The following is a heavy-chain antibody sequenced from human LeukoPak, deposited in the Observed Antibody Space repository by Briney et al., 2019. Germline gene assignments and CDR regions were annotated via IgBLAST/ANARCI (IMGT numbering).Heavy chain of an antibody. D-gene: IGHD2-2*03. CDR2: IRYDGSNK. CDR1: GFTFSSYG. V-gene: IGHV3-30*02. Sequence: GGSLRLSCAATGFTFSSYGMHWVRQAPGKGLEWVAFIRYDGSNKYYADSVKGRFTISRDNSKNTLYLQMNSLRAEDTAVYYCAREVLDIVVVPAASFDPLGQGTLVTVSS. J-gene: IGHJ5*02. CDR3: AREVLDIVVVPAASFDP.